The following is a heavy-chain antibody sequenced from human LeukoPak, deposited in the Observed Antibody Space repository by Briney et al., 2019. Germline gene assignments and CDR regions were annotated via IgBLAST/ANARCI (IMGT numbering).Heavy chain of an antibody. CDR1: GFTFSDYY. D-gene: IGHD6-19*01. CDR3: VLYSSGRGVYGMDV. V-gene: IGHV4-34*08. CDR2: INHSGST. Sequence: GSLRLSCAASGFTFSDYYMSWIRQPPGKGLEWIGEINHSGSTNYNPSLKSRVTISVDTSKNQFSLKLSSVTAADTAVYYCVLYSSGRGVYGMDVWGQGTTVTVSS. J-gene: IGHJ6*02.